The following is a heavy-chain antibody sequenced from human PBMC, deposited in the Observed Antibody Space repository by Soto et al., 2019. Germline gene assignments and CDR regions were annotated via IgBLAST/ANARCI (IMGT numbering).Heavy chain of an antibody. CDR1: GFTFSTYA. V-gene: IGHV3-23*01. Sequence: PGGSLRLSCAASGFTFSTYAMTWVRQVPGEGLEWVSAITGTGGSTYYADSVKGRFTISRDNSKNTLYLQMNSLRAEDTAVYYCARVDTAMGNYYYYYGMDVWGQGTTVTVSS. D-gene: IGHD5-18*01. J-gene: IGHJ6*02. CDR2: ITGTGGST. CDR3: ARVDTAMGNYYYYYGMDV.